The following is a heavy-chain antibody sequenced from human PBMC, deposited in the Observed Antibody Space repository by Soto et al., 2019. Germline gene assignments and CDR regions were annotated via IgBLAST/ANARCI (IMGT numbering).Heavy chain of an antibody. CDR2: ISYDGSNK. D-gene: IGHD6-6*01. CDR1: GFTFSSYA. Sequence: QVQLVESGGGVVQPGRSLRLSCAASGFTFSSYAMHWVRQAPGKGLEWVAVISYDGSNKYYADSVKGRFTISRDNSKNTLYLQMNSLRAEDTAVYYCARHGVEPYSRSSGRGGMDVW. CDR3: ARHGVEPYSRSSGRGGMDV. J-gene: IGHJ6*01. V-gene: IGHV3-30-3*01.